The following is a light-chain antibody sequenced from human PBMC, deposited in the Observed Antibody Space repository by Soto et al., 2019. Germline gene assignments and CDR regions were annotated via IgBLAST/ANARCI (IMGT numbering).Light chain of an antibody. J-gene: IGLJ2*01. V-gene: IGLV2-23*01. CDR2: EGT. CDR1: SSNVGTYDL. Sequence: QSALTQPASVSASPGQSITISCTGTSSNVGTYDLVSWYQHHPDKAPKLIIYEGTKRPSGISSRFSGPKSGNTDSLTISGLQAEDDADYYCCAFAVGAALVFGGGTKLTVL. CDR3: CAFAVGAALV.